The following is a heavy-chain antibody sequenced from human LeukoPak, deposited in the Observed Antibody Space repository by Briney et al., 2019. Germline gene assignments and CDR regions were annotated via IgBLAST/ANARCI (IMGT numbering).Heavy chain of an antibody. D-gene: IGHD4-17*01. CDR1: GYTFTSYD. CDR3: ARDQGDYGDY. Sequence: GASVKVSCKASGYTFTSYDINWVRQAPGQGLEWMGGIIPIFGTANYAQKFQGRVTITADESTSTAYMELSSLRSEDTAVYYCARDQGDYGDYWGQGTLVTVSS. J-gene: IGHJ4*02. CDR2: IIPIFGTA. V-gene: IGHV1-69*13.